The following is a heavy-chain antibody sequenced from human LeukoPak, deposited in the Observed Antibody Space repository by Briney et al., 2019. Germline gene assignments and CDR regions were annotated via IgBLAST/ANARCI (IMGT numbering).Heavy chain of an antibody. Sequence: ASVKVSCKASGGTFSSYAISWVRQAPGQGLEWMGWISAYNGNTNYAQKLQGRVTMTTDTSTSTAYMELRSLRSDDTAVYYCAREPGIAAADRSRQFDYWGQGTLVTVSS. CDR3: AREPGIAAADRSRQFDY. D-gene: IGHD6-13*01. CDR2: ISAYNGNT. CDR1: GGTFSSYA. J-gene: IGHJ4*02. V-gene: IGHV1-18*01.